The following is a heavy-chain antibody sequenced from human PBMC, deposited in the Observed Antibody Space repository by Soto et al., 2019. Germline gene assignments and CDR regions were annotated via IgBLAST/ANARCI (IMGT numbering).Heavy chain of an antibody. J-gene: IGHJ5*02. V-gene: IGHV3-11*04. CDR1: GFTFNDYY. CDR2: ITSSGSTI. CDR3: AREGYYLNWFDP. Sequence: GGSLRLSCAASGFTFNDYYMSWIRQAPGRGLEWVSYITSSGSTIYYADSVKGRFTISRDNAKNSLYLQMNSLRAEDTAVYYCAREGYYLNWFDPWGQGTLVTVSS. D-gene: IGHD3-10*01.